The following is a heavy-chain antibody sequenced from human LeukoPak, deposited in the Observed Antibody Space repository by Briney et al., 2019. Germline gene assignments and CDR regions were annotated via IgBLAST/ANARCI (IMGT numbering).Heavy chain of an antibody. CDR3: ARDTGYDFWSGYSIHFDY. V-gene: IGHV3-48*03. CDR1: GFTFSSYE. D-gene: IGHD3-3*01. J-gene: IGHJ4*02. Sequence: GGSLRLSCAASGFTFSSYEMNWVRQAPGKGLEWVSYISSSGSTIYYADSVKGRFTISRDNSKNTLYLQMNSLRAEDTAVCYCARDTGYDFWSGYSIHFDYWGQGTLVTVSS. CDR2: ISSSGSTI.